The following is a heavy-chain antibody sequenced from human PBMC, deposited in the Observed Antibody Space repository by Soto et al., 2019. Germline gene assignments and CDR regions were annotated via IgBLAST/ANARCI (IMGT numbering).Heavy chain of an antibody. CDR1: GGTFSSYT. J-gene: IGHJ3*02. CDR2: IIPILGIA. Sequence: QVQLVQSGAEVKKPGSSVKVSCKASGGTFSSYTISWVRQAPGQGLEWMGRIIPILGIANYAQKFQGRVTITADKSTSTAYMELSSLRSEDTAVYYCARAAGHCSSTSCYLFAFDIWGQGTMVTVSS. V-gene: IGHV1-69*02. D-gene: IGHD2-2*01. CDR3: ARAAGHCSSTSCYLFAFDI.